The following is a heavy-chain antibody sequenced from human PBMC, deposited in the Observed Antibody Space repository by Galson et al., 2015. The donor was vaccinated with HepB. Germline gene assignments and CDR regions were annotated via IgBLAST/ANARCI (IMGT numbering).Heavy chain of an antibody. CDR3: ARGNVVVPAAINWFDP. CDR2: INPNSGGT. V-gene: IGHV1-2*04. Sequence: SVKVSCKASGYTFTGYYMHWVRQAPGQGLERMGWINPNSGGTNYAQKFQGWVTMTRDTSISTAYMELSRLRSDDTAVYYCARGNVVVPAAINWFDPWGQGTLVTVSS. D-gene: IGHD2-2*01. CDR1: GYTFTGYY. J-gene: IGHJ5*02.